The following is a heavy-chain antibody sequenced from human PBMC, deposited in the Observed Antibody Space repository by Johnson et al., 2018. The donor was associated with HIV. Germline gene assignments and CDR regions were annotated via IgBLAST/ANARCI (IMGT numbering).Heavy chain of an antibody. CDR3: ARATYYYDTSGYLIRPRAFDI. D-gene: IGHD3-22*01. CDR2: INWSGGGT. CDR1: GFKFYEYD. Sequence: MLLVESGGGVVRPGGSLRISCEASGFKFYEYDVSWVRQVPGKGLEWVSGINWSGGGTAYAASVKGRFTVSSDNAKNSLYLQMNSLRAEDTALYYCARATYYYDTSGYLIRPRAFDIWGQGTVVTVSS. V-gene: IGHV3-20*04. J-gene: IGHJ3*02.